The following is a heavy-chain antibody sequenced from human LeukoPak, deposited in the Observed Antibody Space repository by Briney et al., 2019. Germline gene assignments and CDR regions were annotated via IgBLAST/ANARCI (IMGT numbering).Heavy chain of an antibody. CDR3: ARDATMVRGDPYGMDV. V-gene: IGHV4-4*07. CDR1: GGSISSYY. J-gene: IGHJ6*02. CDR2: IYTSGST. Sequence: SETLSLTCTVSGGSISSYYWSWIRQPAGKGLEWIGRIYTSGSTNYNPSLKSRVTMSVDTSKNQFSLKLSSVTAADTAVHYCARDATMVRGDPYGMDVWGQGTTVTVSS. D-gene: IGHD3-10*01.